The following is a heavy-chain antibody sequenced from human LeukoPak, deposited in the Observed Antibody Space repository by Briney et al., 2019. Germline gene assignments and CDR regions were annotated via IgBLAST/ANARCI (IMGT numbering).Heavy chain of an antibody. D-gene: IGHD3-22*01. CDR1: GFTFSSYA. J-gene: IGHJ3*02. CDR2: ISYDESNK. V-gene: IGHV3-30-3*01. CDR3: AREGYSSGYPSDDAFDI. Sequence: PGGSLRLSCAASGFTFSSYAMHWVRQAPGKGLEWVAVISYDESNKYYADSVKGRFTISRDNSKNTLYLQMNSLRAEDTAVYYCAREGYSSGYPSDDAFDIWGQGTMVTVSS.